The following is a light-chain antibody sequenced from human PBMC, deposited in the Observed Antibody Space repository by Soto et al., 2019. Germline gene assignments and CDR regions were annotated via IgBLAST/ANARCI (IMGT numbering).Light chain of an antibody. CDR1: QSVSSY. CDR2: GTS. Sequence: EIVVTQSPATLSLSPGERSTLSCRASQSVSSYLACYQQKPGQPPRLLMSGTSNRATGTPDRFSGSGSGTDFTLTISRLEPEDFAVYYCQQYGSPPITFGQGTRLEI. V-gene: IGKV3-20*01. CDR3: QQYGSPPIT. J-gene: IGKJ5*01.